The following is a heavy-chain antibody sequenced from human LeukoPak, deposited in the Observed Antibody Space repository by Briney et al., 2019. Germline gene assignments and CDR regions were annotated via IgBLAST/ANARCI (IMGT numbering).Heavy chain of an antibody. CDR2: IRFDGSEK. D-gene: IGHD2-15*01. CDR3: AKDVYDCSGGSCPQYYYVMDV. Sequence: PGGSLRLSCTASGFTFSSYGMHWVRQAPGKGLEWVSVIRFDGSEKYYADSVRGRFTISRDNSKNTLSLQMNSLRAEDTALYYCAKDVYDCSGGSCPQYYYVMDVWGQGTTVTVSS. J-gene: IGHJ6*02. V-gene: IGHV3-30*02. CDR1: GFTFSSYG.